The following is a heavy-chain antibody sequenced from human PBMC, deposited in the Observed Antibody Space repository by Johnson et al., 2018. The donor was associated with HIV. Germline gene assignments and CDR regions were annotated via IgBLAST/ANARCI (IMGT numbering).Heavy chain of an antibody. V-gene: IGHV3-73*01. Sequence: VQLVESGGGVVQPGRSLRLSCAASGFTFSSYAMHWVRQASGNGLEWVGRIRSKPYSYATAYAASVTGRFTISRDDSQHTAYLQMNSLKTEDTAVYYCTRTDDTYYYDSSGYYYWLGRGAFDIWGQGTMVTVSS. CDR2: IRSKPYSYAT. CDR3: TRTDDTYYYDSSGYYYWLGRGAFDI. CDR1: GFTFSSYA. J-gene: IGHJ3*02. D-gene: IGHD3-22*01.